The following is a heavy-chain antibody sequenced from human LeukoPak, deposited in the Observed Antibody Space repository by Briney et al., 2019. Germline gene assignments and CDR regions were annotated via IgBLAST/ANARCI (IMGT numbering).Heavy chain of an antibody. CDR2: INSDASLT. V-gene: IGHV3-74*01. CDR3: ARDLPGGITIFGG. D-gene: IGHD3-3*01. Sequence: PGGSLRLSCAASGFTFSSYWMHWVRQAPGKGLVWVSRINSDASLTSYADSVKGRFTISRDNAKNTLYLQMNNLRAEDTAVHYCARDLPGGITIFGGRGQGTLVTVSS. J-gene: IGHJ4*02. CDR1: GFTFSSYW.